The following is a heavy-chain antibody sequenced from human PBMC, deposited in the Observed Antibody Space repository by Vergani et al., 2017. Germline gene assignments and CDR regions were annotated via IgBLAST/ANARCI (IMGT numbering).Heavy chain of an antibody. V-gene: IGHV3-11*05. D-gene: IGHD5-24*01. CDR1: GFTLSDYY. CDR3: ARSRVGRDGYNPFDY. J-gene: IGHJ4*02. Sequence: QVQLVESGGGLVKPGGSLRLSCAASGFTLSDYYMSWIRQAPGKGLEWVSYISSSSSYTNYADSVKGRFTISRDNAKNALYLQMNSLRAEDTAVYYCARSRVGRDGYNPFDYWGQGTLVTVSS. CDR2: ISSSSSYT.